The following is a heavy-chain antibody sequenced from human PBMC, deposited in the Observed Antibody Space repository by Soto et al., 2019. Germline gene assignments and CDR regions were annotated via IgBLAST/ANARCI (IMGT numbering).Heavy chain of an antibody. Sequence: SETLSLTCAVSGGSITSTNWWSWVRQPPGKGLEWIGEIYHSGTTNYNPSLKSRVTISVDKSKNQFSLKLSSVTAADTAVYYCARRLYYDSSGFEGGGMDVWGQGTTVT. CDR3: ARRLYYDSSGFEGGGMDV. CDR2: IYHSGTT. D-gene: IGHD3-22*01. CDR1: GGSITSTNW. V-gene: IGHV4-4*02. J-gene: IGHJ6*02.